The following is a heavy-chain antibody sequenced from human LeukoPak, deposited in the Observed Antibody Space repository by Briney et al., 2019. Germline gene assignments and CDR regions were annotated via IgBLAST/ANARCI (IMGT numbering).Heavy chain of an antibody. Sequence: PSETLSLTCSVSGGSISPYYWSWIRQPPGKGLEYIAYIHYSGSTKYNPSLKSRVTISVDTSKNQFSLKLSSVTAADTAVYYCARGDTGSYYYFDYWGQGTLVTVSS. CDR3: ARGDTGSYYYFDY. CDR1: GGSISPYY. J-gene: IGHJ4*02. V-gene: IGHV4-59*01. CDR2: IHYSGST. D-gene: IGHD1-26*01.